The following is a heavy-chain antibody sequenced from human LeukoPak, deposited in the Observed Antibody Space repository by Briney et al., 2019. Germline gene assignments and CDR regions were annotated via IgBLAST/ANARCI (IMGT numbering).Heavy chain of an antibody. Sequence: ASVKVSCKASGYSFTAYPIVWVRQAPGQGLEWMGWIHPHSGGTEYVKRFQGRVTMTRDTAISTAYMEVNSLGNDDAAVYYCARLGTGYSLSYWGQGTQVIVSS. CDR1: GYSFTAYP. D-gene: IGHD5-18*01. CDR3: ARLGTGYSLSY. V-gene: IGHV1-2*02. CDR2: IHPHSGGT. J-gene: IGHJ4*02.